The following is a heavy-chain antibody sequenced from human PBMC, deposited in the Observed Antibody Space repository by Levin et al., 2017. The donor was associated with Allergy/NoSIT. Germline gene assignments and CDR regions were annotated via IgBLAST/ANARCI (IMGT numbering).Heavy chain of an antibody. J-gene: IGHJ1*01. CDR2: ISGSGGST. CDR1: GFTFSSYA. CDR3: AKGSRILGAMFRGYELYFQH. V-gene: IGHV3-23*01. D-gene: IGHD1-26*01. Sequence: GGSLRLSCAASGFTFSSYAMSWVRQAPGKGLEWVSAISGSGGSTYYADSVKGRFTISRDNSKNTLYLQMNSLRAEDTAVYYCAKGSRILGAMFRGYELYFQHWGQGTLVTVSS.